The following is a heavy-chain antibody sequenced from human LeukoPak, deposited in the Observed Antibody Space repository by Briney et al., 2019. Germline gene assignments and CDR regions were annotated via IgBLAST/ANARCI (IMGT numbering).Heavy chain of an antibody. CDR1: GYTFTGYY. V-gene: IGHV1-2*06. CDR3: ARAMVRGVITPDY. D-gene: IGHD3-10*01. J-gene: IGHJ4*02. CDR2: INPNSGGT. Sequence: ASVKVSCKASGYTFTGYYMHRVRQAPGQGLEWMGRINPNSGGTNYAQKFQGRVTMTRDTSISTAYMELSRLRSDDTAVYYCARAMVRGVITPDYWGQGTLVTVSS.